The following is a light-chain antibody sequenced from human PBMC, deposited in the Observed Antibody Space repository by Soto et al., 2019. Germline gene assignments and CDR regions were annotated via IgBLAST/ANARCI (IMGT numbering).Light chain of an antibody. CDR1: SSNVGSYKL. CDR3: CSSGGSPTYV. Sequence: QSVLTQPASVSGSPGQSITISCTGTSSNVGSYKLVSWYQQHPGKAPKLMIFEVNKRPSGVSNRFSGPKSGNTASLTISGLKVEDEADYYCCSSGGSPTYVFGTGTKVT. CDR2: EVN. V-gene: IGLV2-23*02. J-gene: IGLJ1*01.